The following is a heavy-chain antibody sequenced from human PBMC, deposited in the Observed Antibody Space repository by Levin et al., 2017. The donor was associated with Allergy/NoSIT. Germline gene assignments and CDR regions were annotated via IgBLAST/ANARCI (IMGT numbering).Heavy chain of an antibody. CDR2: ISAYNGNT. J-gene: IGHJ4*02. Sequence: GESLKISCKASGYTFTSYGISWVRQAPGQGLEWMGWISAYNGNTNYAQKLQGRVTMTTDTSTSTAYMELRSLRSDDTAVYYCARDWCSGGSCIEDYWGQGTLVTVSS. D-gene: IGHD2-15*01. CDR1: GYTFTSYG. V-gene: IGHV1-18*01. CDR3: ARDWCSGGSCIEDY.